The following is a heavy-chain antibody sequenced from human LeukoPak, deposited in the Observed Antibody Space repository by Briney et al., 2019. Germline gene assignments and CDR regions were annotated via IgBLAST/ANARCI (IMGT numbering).Heavy chain of an antibody. CDR1: GFTFSDYY. D-gene: IGHD2-15*01. J-gene: IGHJ6*02. Sequence: SGGSLRLSCAASGFTFSDYYMSWIRQAPGKGLEWVSYISSSSSYTNYADSVKGRFTISRDNAKNSLYLQMNSLRAEDTAVYYCARDIVVVVAATLGYGMDVWGQGTTVTVSS. V-gene: IGHV3-11*05. CDR2: ISSSSSYT. CDR3: ARDIVVVVAATLGYGMDV.